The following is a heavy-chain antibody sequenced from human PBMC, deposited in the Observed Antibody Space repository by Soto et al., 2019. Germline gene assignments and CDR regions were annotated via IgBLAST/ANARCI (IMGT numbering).Heavy chain of an antibody. V-gene: IGHV4-31*03. CDR1: GDPLNTGGYY. Sequence: QVQLQESGPGLVEPSQTLALTCTVSGDPLNTGGYYWSWIRHLPGKGLEWLGYIYYSGNTYYNPSLKGRVNISGDRSKKQFSLRLSSVTAADTAVYHCARVSSDWFDRWGPGIQVTVSS. CDR3: ARVSSDWFDR. CDR2: IYYSGNT. J-gene: IGHJ5*02.